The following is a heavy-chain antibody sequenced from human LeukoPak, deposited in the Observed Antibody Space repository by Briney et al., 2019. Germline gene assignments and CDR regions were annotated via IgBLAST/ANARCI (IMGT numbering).Heavy chain of an antibody. V-gene: IGHV3-9*01. Sequence: QSGGSLRLSCAASGFTFDDYAMHWVRQAPGKGLEWVSGISWNSGSIGYADSVKGRFTISRDNAKNSLYLQMNSLRAEDTALYYCAKGRGSSWLLFDYWGQGTLVTVSS. D-gene: IGHD6-13*01. J-gene: IGHJ4*02. CDR2: ISWNSGSI. CDR3: AKGRGSSWLLFDY. CDR1: GFTFDDYA.